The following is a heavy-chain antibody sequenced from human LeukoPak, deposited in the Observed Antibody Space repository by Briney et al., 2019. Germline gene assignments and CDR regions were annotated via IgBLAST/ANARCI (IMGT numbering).Heavy chain of an antibody. Sequence: GGSLRLSCAASGFTVSSSYMSWVRQAPGKGLEWVSVIHSGGNTYYADSVKGRFTISRDNSKNMLYLRMDSLEAEDTAVYYCAKYVVVTGADTFDIWGQGTMVTVSS. D-gene: IGHD2-21*02. CDR1: GFTVSSSY. V-gene: IGHV3-53*01. CDR3: AKYVVVTGADTFDI. CDR2: IHSGGNT. J-gene: IGHJ3*02.